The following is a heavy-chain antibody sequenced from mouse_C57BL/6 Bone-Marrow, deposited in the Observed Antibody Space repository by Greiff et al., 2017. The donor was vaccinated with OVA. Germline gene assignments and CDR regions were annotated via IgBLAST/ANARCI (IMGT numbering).Heavy chain of an antibody. D-gene: IGHD2-3*01. V-gene: IGHV1-59*01. Sequence: VQLQQPGAELVRPGTSVNCSSNSSGYTFTSYWMHWVKQRPGQGLEWIGVIDPSDSYTNYNQKFKGKATLTVDTSSSTAYMQLSSLTSEDPAVYYCARIDDGYFVWFADGGQGTLLTVSA. CDR1: GYTFTSYW. CDR2: IDPSDSYT. J-gene: IGHJ3*01. CDR3: ARIDDGYFVWFAD.